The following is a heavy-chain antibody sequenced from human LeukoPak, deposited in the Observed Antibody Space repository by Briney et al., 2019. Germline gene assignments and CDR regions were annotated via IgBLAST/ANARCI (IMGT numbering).Heavy chain of an antibody. Sequence: GGSLRLSCAASGFTFSSYWMSWVRQAPGKGLEWVANIKQDGSEKYYVDSVKGRFTISRDNAKNSLYLQMNSLRAEDTAVYYCARDSPGRYYDILTGYYFDYWGQGTLVTVSS. D-gene: IGHD3-9*01. CDR3: ARDSPGRYYDILTGYYFDY. CDR1: GFTFSSYW. CDR2: IKQDGSEK. V-gene: IGHV3-7*01. J-gene: IGHJ4*02.